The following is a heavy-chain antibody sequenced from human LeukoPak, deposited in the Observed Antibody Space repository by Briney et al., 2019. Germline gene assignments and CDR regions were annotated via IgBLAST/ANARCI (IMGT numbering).Heavy chain of an antibody. Sequence: SETLSLTCTVSGGSISSSSYYWGWIRQPPGKGLEWIGSIYYSGSTYYNPSLKSRVTISVDTSKNQFSLKLSSVTAADTAVYYCARRGGLGDFDYWGQGTLVSVCS. CDR1: GGSISSSSYY. D-gene: IGHD3-16*01. J-gene: IGHJ4*02. V-gene: IGHV4-39*01. CDR3: ARRGGLGDFDY. CDR2: IYYSGST.